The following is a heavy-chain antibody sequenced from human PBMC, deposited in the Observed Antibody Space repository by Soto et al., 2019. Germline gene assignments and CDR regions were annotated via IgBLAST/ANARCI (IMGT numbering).Heavy chain of an antibody. Sequence: PSETLSLTCTVSGGSISRYYWSLIRQPPGEGLEWIGYIYYSGSTNYNPSLKSRVTISVDTSKNQFSLKMRSVTAADTAVYYCARGIYCSGGRCLDYWGQGTLVTLYS. CDR1: GGSISRYY. D-gene: IGHD2-15*01. CDR2: IYYSGST. J-gene: IGHJ4*02. V-gene: IGHV4-59*01. CDR3: ARGIYCSGGRCLDY.